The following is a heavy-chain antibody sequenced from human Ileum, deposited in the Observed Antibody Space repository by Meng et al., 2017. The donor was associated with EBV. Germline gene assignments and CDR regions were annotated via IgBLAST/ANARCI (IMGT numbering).Heavy chain of an antibody. CDR1: GGPINSSSYY. D-gene: IGHD6-13*01. V-gene: IGHV4-39*01. CDR2: IYYSGRT. CDR3: ARPIAAAGWFDP. Sequence: LQRTESGPGLAKPSEPLSLTCPVSGGPINSSSYYWGWIRQPPGKGLVWIGSIYYSGRTYYNPSLKSRVTISVDTSKNQFSLKLSSVTAAETAVYYCARPIAAAGWFDPWGQGTLVTVSS. J-gene: IGHJ5*02.